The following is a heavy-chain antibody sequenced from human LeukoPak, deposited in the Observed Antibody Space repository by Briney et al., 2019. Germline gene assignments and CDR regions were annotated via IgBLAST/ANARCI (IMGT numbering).Heavy chain of an antibody. CDR2: IYYSGST. Sequence: SETLSLTCTVSGGSICSYYWGWIRQPPGKGLEWVGYIYYSGSTNYNPSLKSRVTISVDTSKNQFSLKMSSVTAADTAVYYCARHRGRDYYDSSGYFQHWGQSTLVTVSS. V-gene: IGHV4-59*08. CDR1: GGSICSYY. D-gene: IGHD3-22*01. J-gene: IGHJ1*01. CDR3: ARHRGRDYYDSSGYFQH.